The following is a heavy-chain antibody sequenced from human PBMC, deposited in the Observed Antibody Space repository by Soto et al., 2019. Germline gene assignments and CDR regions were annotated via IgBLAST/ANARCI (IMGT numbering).Heavy chain of an antibody. D-gene: IGHD1-20*01. CDR1: GYTFTSYG. Sequence: GASVKVSCKASGYTFTSYGISWVRQAPGQRLEWMGWINAGNGNTKYSQKFQGRVTITRDTSASTAYMELSSLRSEDTAVYYCARGITLPTPLDYWGQGTLVTVS. CDR3: ARGITLPTPLDY. V-gene: IGHV1-3*01. CDR2: INAGNGNT. J-gene: IGHJ4*02.